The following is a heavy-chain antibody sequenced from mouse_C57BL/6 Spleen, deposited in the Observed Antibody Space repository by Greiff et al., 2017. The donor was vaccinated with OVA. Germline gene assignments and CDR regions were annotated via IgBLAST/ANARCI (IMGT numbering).Heavy chain of an antibody. CDR2: IHPNSGST. V-gene: IGHV1-64*01. Sequence: QVQLQQPGAGLVKPGASVKLSCKASGYTFTSYWMHWVKQRPGQGLEWIGMIHPNSGSTNYNEKFKSKATLTVDKSSSTAYMQLSSLTSEDSAVYYCARDYGSYFDYWGQGTTLTVSS. D-gene: IGHD1-1*01. CDR3: ARDYGSYFDY. CDR1: GYTFTSYW. J-gene: IGHJ2*01.